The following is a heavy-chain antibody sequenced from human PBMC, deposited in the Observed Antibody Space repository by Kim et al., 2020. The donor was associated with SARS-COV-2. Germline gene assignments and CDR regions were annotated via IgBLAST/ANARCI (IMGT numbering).Heavy chain of an antibody. CDR1: GFTFSHYS. Sequence: GGSLRLSCTTSGFTFSHYSMSWVRQTPEKGLEWVATIDGPTTNTYYTDSVKGRFTISRDNSHDTLYLHMSSLRAEDTAIYYCATWLQSHFDYWVHVTLFT. V-gene: IGHV3-23*05. CDR3: ATWLQSHFDY. D-gene: IGHD4-4*01. CDR2: IDGPTTNT. J-gene: IGHJ4*01.